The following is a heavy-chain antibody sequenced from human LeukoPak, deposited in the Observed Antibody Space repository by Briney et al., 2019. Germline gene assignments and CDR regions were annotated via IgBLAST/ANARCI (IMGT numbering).Heavy chain of an antibody. CDR1: GGSISSGGYS. D-gene: IGHD3-9*01. J-gene: IGHJ3*02. CDR3: ARILLVPQRGYDIPSAFDI. V-gene: IGHV4-30-2*01. CDR2: IYHSGST. Sequence: SETLSLTCAVSGGSISSGGYSWSWIRQPPGKGLEWIGYIYHSGSTYYNPSLKSRVTISVDRSKNQFSLKLSSVTAADTAVYYCARILLVPQRGYDIPSAFDIWGQGTMVTVSP.